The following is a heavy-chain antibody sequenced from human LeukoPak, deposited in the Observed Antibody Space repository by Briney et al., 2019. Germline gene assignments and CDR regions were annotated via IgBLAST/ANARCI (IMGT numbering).Heavy chain of an antibody. CDR2: ISSTSSTI. Sequence: GGSLRLSCAASGFTFSSYAMNWVRQAPGKGLEWVSYISSTSSTIYYADSMKGRFTISRDNAKNSLYLQMNSLRAEDTAVYYCARDPPHGMDVWGQGTTVTVSS. CDR1: GFTFSSYA. J-gene: IGHJ6*02. CDR3: ARDPPHGMDV. V-gene: IGHV3-48*01.